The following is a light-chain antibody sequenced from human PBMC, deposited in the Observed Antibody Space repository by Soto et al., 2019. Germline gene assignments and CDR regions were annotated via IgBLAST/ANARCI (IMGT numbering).Light chain of an antibody. CDR2: EVS. J-gene: IGLJ1*01. CDR3: SSYTSSSTYV. CDR1: SSDVGGYNY. V-gene: IGLV2-14*01. Sequence: QSVLTQPASVSGSPGQSITISCTGTSSDVGGYNYVSWYQQHPGKAPKLMIYEVSNRPSGVSNRFSGSKSGNTASLTISGLQAEDEADYYCSSYTSSSTYVLGTGKKVTV.